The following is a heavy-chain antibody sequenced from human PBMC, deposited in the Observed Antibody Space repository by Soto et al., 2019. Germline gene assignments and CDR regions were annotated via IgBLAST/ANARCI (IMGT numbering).Heavy chain of an antibody. J-gene: IGHJ4*02. D-gene: IGHD3-22*01. CDR1: GDSISSGGYS. CDR3: ARGRSYYDSSGPYFDY. V-gene: IGHV4-30-2*01. CDR2: IYHSGST. Sequence: QLQLQESGSGLVKPSQTLSLTCAVSGDSISSGGYSWSWIRQPPGKGLEWIGYIYHSGSTYYNPSLKSRVTISVDRSKNQFSLKLSSVTAADTAVYYCARGRSYYDSSGPYFDYWGQGTLVTVSS.